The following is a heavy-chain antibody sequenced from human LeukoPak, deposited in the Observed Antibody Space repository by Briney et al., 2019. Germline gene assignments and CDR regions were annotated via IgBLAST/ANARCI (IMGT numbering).Heavy chain of an antibody. J-gene: IGHJ5*02. D-gene: IGHD6-13*01. Sequence: KPGGSLRLSCAASGFTFSDYYMSWIRQAPGKGLEGVSFISSSSSYTMSAGSVKGRFAISRDNDKNSLYLQMNSLRAEDTAVYYCAKEGAGYSSIPDWFDPWGQGTLVTVSS. CDR3: AKEGAGYSSIPDWFDP. CDR1: GFTFSDYY. V-gene: IGHV3-11*05. CDR2: ISSSSSYT.